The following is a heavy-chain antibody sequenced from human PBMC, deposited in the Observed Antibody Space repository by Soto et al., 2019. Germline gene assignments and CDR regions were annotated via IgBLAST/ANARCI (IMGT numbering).Heavy chain of an antibody. J-gene: IGHJ4*02. CDR2: VYYRVSS. CDR1: VASVTNSCYS. CDR3: VSQRTTVPTQAYFDY. Sequence: SETLSLTCKVSVASVTNSCYSCGWIRQSPGKGLEWIGSVYYRVSSYSKSSVKSRVTISVDTSKNRFSLSFNSVTASDTAVYFCVSQRTTVPTQAYFDYWAPGALVTVSS. D-gene: IGHD4-17*01. V-gene: IGHV4-39*01.